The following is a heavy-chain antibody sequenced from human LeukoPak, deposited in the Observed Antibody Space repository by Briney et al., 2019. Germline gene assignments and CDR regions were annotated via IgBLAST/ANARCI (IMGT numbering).Heavy chain of an antibody. V-gene: IGHV3-72*01. CDR1: GFTFSSYW. Sequence: VGSLRLSCAASGFTFSSYWMSWVRQAPGKGLEWVVRTRNKANSYSTEYAASVRGRFTISRDDSKNSLYLQMNSLKTEDTAVYYCARGGMTTVVTTPDYWGQGTLVIVSS. CDR3: ARGGMTTVVTTPDY. CDR2: TRNKANSYST. J-gene: IGHJ4*02. D-gene: IGHD4-23*01.